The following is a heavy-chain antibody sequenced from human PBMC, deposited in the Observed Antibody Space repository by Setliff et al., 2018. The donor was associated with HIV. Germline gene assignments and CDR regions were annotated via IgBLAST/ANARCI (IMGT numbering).Heavy chain of an antibody. Sequence: EASVKVSCKASGYTFTSYYMHWVRQAPGQGLEWMGVINPINGDATFVRNFQGRGTMTRETFTKTVYMELSSLKFEDTAVYYCVRGGPRGLEVAALEFDSWGQGTLVTVSS. CDR1: GYTFTSYY. D-gene: IGHD6-19*01. J-gene: IGHJ4*02. CDR2: INPINGDA. CDR3: VRGGPRGLEVAALEFDS. V-gene: IGHV1-46*01.